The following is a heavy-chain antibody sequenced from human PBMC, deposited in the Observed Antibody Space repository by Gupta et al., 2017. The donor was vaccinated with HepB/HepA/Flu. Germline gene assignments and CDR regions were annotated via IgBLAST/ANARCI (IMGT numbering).Heavy chain of an antibody. D-gene: IGHD2-2*01. V-gene: IGHV3-30*18. CDR2: ISYDGSNK. Sequence: QVQLVESGGGVVQPGRSLRLSCAASGFTFSSYGMHWVRQAPGKGLEWVAVISYDGSNKYYADSVKGRFTISRDNSKNTLYLQMNSLRAEDTAVYYCAKSNIGGVVPAALDYWGQGTLVTVSS. J-gene: IGHJ4*02. CDR1: GFTFSSYG. CDR3: AKSNIGGVVPAALDY.